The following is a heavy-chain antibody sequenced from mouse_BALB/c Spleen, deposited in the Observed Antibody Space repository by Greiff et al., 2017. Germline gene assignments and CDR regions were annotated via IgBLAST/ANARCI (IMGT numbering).Heavy chain of an antibody. D-gene: IGHD2-14*01. J-gene: IGHJ4*01. CDR2: ISYSGST. Sequence: EVKLEESGPGLVKPSQSLSLTCTVTGYSITSDYAWNWIRQFPGNKLEWMGYISYSGSTSYNPSLKSRISITRDTSKNQFFLQLNSVTTEDTATYYCARYRYDGISYYYAMDYWGQGTSVTVSS. CDR1: GYSITSDYA. V-gene: IGHV3-2*02. CDR3: ARYRYDGISYYYAMDY.